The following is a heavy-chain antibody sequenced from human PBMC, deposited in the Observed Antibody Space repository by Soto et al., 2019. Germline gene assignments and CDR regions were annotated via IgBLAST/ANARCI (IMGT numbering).Heavy chain of an antibody. J-gene: IGHJ3*02. D-gene: IGHD3-22*01. CDR1: GGSIRNYY. Sequence: SETLSLTCTASGGSIRNYYWSWIRQPPGEGLEWVGYILDSVSTKYNPSLKSRLTLLVDTFKNQVSLELSSVTAADTVVYYCARDIGYYYDSSGSLGFDIWGQGIMVT. CDR2: ILDSVST. V-gene: IGHV4-59*01. CDR3: ARDIGYYYDSSGSLGFDI.